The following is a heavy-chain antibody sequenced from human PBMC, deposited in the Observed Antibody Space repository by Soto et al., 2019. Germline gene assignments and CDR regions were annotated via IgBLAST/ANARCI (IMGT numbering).Heavy chain of an antibody. CDR3: ARDSSSYYDFWSTSLGDYYYYYYMDV. V-gene: IGHV1-3*01. D-gene: IGHD3-3*01. Sequence: ASVKVSCKASGYTFTSYYMHWVRQAPGQGLEWMGRINAGNGNTRYSQKFQGRVTITRDTSASTAYMELSSLRSEDTAVYYCARDSSSYYDFWSTSLGDYYYYYYMDVWGKGTTVTVSS. CDR1: GYTFTSYY. CDR2: INAGNGNT. J-gene: IGHJ6*03.